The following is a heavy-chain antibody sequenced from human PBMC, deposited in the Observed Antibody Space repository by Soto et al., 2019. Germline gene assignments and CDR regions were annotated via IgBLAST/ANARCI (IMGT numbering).Heavy chain of an antibody. Sequence: EVQLLESGGGLVQPGGSLRLSCAASGFRFSFYALSWVRQAPGKGLEWVSVISGGGGSTYYADSVKGRFTIYRDNSKDTLYVQMNSLRVEDKAVYYCAKGGLVDSDTYYYFDYWGQGTLVTVSA. D-gene: IGHD3-22*01. CDR1: GFRFSFYA. J-gene: IGHJ4*02. V-gene: IGHV3-23*01. CDR2: ISGGGGST. CDR3: AKGGLVDSDTYYYFDY.